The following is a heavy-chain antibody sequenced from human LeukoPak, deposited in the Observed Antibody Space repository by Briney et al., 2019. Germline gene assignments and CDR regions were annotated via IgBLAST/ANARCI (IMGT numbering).Heavy chain of an antibody. CDR1: GYTFTGYY. CDR2: INPNNGGT. V-gene: IGHV1-2*02. D-gene: IGHD3-3*01. J-gene: IGHJ5*02. CDR3: AREEARGSGLDYDFWSGHNWFDP. Sequence: ASVKVSCKASGYTFTGYYMHWVRQAPGQGLEWMGWINPNNGGTNYAQKFQGRVTMTRDTSINTAYMELSRLRSDDTAVYYCAREEARGSGLDYDFWSGHNWFDPWGQGTLVTVSS.